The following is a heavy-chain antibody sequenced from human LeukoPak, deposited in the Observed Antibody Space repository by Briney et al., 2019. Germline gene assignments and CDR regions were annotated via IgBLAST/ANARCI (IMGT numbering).Heavy chain of an antibody. V-gene: IGHV3-21*01. CDR3: ARDKVSVIPALDY. J-gene: IGHJ4*02. Sequence: GGSLRLSCEASGFTFSNHNMNWVRQAPGKGLEWVSSINSRSNYIYYADSVKGRFTISRDNAKESLYLQMNSLRAEDTALYFCARDKVSVIPALDYWGQGTLVIVSS. D-gene: IGHD2/OR15-2a*01. CDR1: GFTFSNHN. CDR2: INSRSNYI.